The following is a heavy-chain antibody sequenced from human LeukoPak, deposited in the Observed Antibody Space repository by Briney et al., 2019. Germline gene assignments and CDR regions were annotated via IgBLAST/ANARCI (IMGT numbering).Heavy chain of an antibody. CDR3: AREASYDSSGYQGSTYDALDI. Sequence: PGGSLRLSCAASGFTFDDYGMSWVRQAPGKGLEWVSGINWNGGSTGYADSVKGRFTISRDNAKNSLYLQMNSLRAEDTALYYCAREASYDSSGYQGSTYDALDIWGQGTMVTVSS. D-gene: IGHD3-22*01. J-gene: IGHJ3*02. V-gene: IGHV3-20*04. CDR1: GFTFDDYG. CDR2: INWNGGST.